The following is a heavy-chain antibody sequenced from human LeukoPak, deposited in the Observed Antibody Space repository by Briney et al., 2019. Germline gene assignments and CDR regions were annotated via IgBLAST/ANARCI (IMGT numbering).Heavy chain of an antibody. CDR2: ISYDGSKK. Sequence: GRSLRLSCAASGFTFSSYAMHWVRQAPGKGLEWVAVISYDGSKKYHADSVKGRFTISRDNSNKMQYLEMDSLRADDRAVYYCARGGDFWSGYKTHEYGLGVWGQGTTVTVSS. J-gene: IGHJ6*02. D-gene: IGHD3-3*01. CDR1: GFTFSSYA. CDR3: ARGGDFWSGYKTHEYGLGV. V-gene: IGHV3-30-3*01.